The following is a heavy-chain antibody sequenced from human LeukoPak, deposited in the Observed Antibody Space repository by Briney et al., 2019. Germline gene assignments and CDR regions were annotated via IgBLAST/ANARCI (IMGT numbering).Heavy chain of an antibody. V-gene: IGHV1-46*01. CDR2: INPSVGST. D-gene: IGHD3-10*01. Sequence: GASVKVSCKASGYTFTSYYMHWVRQAPGQGLEWMGIINPSVGSTSYAQRFQGRVTMTRDTSTSTVYMELSSLRSEDTAVYYCARVEHTYYYGSGSYYRYWGQGTLVTVSS. CDR1: GYTFTSYY. J-gene: IGHJ4*02. CDR3: ARVEHTYYYGSGSYYRY.